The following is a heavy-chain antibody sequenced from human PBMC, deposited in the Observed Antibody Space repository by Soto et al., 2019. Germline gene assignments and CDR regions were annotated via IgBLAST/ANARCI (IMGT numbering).Heavy chain of an antibody. CDR2: IWYDGSNK. J-gene: IGHJ6*02. Sequence: QVQLVESGGGVVQPGRSLRLSCAASGFTFSSYGMHWVRQAPGKGLEWVAVIWYDGSNKYYADSVKGRFTISRDNSKNTLYLQMNSLRAEDTAVYYCARKIAVAPGMDVWGQGTTVTVSS. V-gene: IGHV3-33*01. D-gene: IGHD6-19*01. CDR3: ARKIAVAPGMDV. CDR1: GFTFSSYG.